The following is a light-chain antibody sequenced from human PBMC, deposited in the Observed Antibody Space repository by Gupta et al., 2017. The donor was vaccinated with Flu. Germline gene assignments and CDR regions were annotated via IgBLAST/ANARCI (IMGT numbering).Light chain of an antibody. CDR2: LVS. CDR1: QSLLHSNGYNY. Sequence: DIVMTQSPLSLPVTPGEPASISCRSSQSLLHSNGYNYLDWYLQKPGQSPQLLIYLVSNRASGVPDRSTGSGSRTDFTLKIIIVEAQDVRLYYCWQSLPARYS. J-gene: IGKJ2*03. CDR3: WQSLPARYS. V-gene: IGKV2-28*01.